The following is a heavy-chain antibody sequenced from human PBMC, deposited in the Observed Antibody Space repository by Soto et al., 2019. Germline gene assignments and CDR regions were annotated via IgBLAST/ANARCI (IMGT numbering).Heavy chain of an antibody. CDR2: IYPGDSDT. CDR3: ARRLTLGSFNI. CDR1: GYTFPTYW. J-gene: IGHJ3*02. D-gene: IGHD3-10*01. Sequence: EVQLLQSGAEVKKPGESLQISCEGSGYTFPTYWIGWMRQLPGKGLEWMGIIYPGDSDTRYSPSFQGQVTISADKSISTTYLQWTSLRASDTAIYYCARRLTLGSFNIWGQGTMVIVSS. V-gene: IGHV5-51*01.